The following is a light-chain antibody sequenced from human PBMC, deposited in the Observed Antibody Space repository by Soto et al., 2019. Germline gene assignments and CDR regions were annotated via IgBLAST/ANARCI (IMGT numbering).Light chain of an antibody. V-gene: IGLV1-44*01. CDR1: SSNIGSDT. CDR3: AAWDGTLNGWV. Sequence: QSVLTQPPSASGTPGQRVTISCSGSSSNIGSDTVHWFQQVPGTAPKLLIYSTNQRPSGVPDRFSGSKSGTSASLAISGLQSEDEADYYCAAWDGTLNGWVFGGGTKLTVL. J-gene: IGLJ3*02. CDR2: STN.